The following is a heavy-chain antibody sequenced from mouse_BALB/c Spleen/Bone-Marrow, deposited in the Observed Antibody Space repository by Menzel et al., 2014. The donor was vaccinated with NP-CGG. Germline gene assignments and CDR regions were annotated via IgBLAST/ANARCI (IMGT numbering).Heavy chain of an antibody. D-gene: IGHD2-1*01. V-gene: IGHV7-3*02. CDR1: GFTSIDYY. CDR3: ARETGYAYGNFAMDY. J-gene: IGHJ4*01. CDR2: IRSRTNGYTT. Sequence: EVKLEESGGGLVQPGGSLRLSCEASGFTSIDYYMTWVRQPPGKALEWLGFIRSRTNGYTTEYSASVKGRFTISRDISQSIFYLQMNTLRAEDSATYYCARETGYAYGNFAMDYWGQGTSVTVSS.